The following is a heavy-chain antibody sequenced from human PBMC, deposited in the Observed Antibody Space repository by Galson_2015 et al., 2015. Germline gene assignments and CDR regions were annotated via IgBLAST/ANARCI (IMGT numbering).Heavy chain of an antibody. J-gene: IGHJ4*02. CDR2: VYPGGSDT. Sequence: SGAEVIKPGESLQMSCTGSGSGCAHYWVGWGRQMPGTGVEWMGIVYPGGSDTTYSPSFQGQVTISADKSISTAYLQWSSLKASDTAMYYCARHRNVALADYWGQGTLVTVSS. V-gene: IGHV5-51*01. CDR1: GSGCAHYW. CDR3: ARHRNVALADY. D-gene: IGHD2-15*01.